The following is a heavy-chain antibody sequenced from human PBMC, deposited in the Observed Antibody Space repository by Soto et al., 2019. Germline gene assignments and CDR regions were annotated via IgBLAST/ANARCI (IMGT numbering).Heavy chain of an antibody. CDR3: AGGYYYDSSGLYSLILNFDH. D-gene: IGHD3-22*01. CDR2: ISYDGSSK. CDR1: GFTFRTYS. J-gene: IGHJ4*02. V-gene: IGHV3-30-3*01. Sequence: QVQLVESGGGVVQPGGSLRLSCAASGFTFRTYSMHWVRQVPGKGLEWVAVISYDGSSKYYADSVKGRFTISRDNSNNTLHLQMNFLRAEDTAVYYCAGGYYYDSSGLYSLILNFDHWGQGTLVTVSS.